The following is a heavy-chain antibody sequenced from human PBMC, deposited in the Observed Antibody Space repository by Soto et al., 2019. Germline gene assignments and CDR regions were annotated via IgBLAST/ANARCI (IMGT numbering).Heavy chain of an antibody. CDR1: GFAFSAHG. CDR3: ARDAGVRGAIIDYLDS. Sequence: QANLVETGGGVVRPGTSLRLSCGASGFAFSAHGMHWVRQAPDRGLEWVGIIWHDGDNKFYGDSVKGRFTISRDNSKNTLYLHMTGLTTDDTAIYFCARDAGVRGAIIDYLDSWGQGTLVTVSS. CDR2: IWHDGDNK. J-gene: IGHJ4*02. D-gene: IGHD3-10*01. V-gene: IGHV3-33*01.